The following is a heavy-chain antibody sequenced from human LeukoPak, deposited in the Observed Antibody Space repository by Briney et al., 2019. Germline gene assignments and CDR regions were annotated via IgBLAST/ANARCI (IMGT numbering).Heavy chain of an antibody. CDR2: ISSSSSYI. CDR1: GFTFSSYS. J-gene: IGHJ4*02. V-gene: IGHV3-21*01. Sequence: PGGSLRLSCAASGFTFSSYSMNWVRQAPVKGLEWVSSISSSSSYIYYADSVKGRFTISRDNAKNSLYLQMNSLRAEDTAVYYCARDLGGEVVTAITDYWGQGTLVTVSS. CDR3: ARDLGGEVVTAITDY. D-gene: IGHD2-21*02.